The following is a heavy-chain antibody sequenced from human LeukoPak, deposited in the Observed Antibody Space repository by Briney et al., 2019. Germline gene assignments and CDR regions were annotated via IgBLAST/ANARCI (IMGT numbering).Heavy chain of an antibody. CDR2: ISSSSSNI. CDR3: ARVGRSGWTVDY. Sequence: GGSLRLSCAASEFDFSTYSIDWVRQAPGKGLEWVSYISSSSSNIYHADSVKGRFTISRDNAKNSLHLQMNSLRAEDTAVYYCARVGRSGWTVDYWGQGTLVTVSP. CDR1: EFDFSTYS. J-gene: IGHJ4*02. V-gene: IGHV3-48*04. D-gene: IGHD6-19*01.